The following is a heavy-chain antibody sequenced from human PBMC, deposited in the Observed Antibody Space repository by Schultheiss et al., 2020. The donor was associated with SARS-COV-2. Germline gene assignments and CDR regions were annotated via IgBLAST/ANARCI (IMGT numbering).Heavy chain of an antibody. CDR3: ARPTRDLWYDSLPGDAFDI. J-gene: IGHJ3*02. D-gene: IGHD3-22*01. Sequence: SETLSLTCTVSGGSISSYYWSWIRQPPGKGLEWIGYIYYSGSTYYNPSLKSRVTISVDTSKNQFSLKLSSVTAADTAVYYCARPTRDLWYDSLPGDAFDIWGQGTMVTVSS. V-gene: IGHV4-59*08. CDR2: IYYSGST. CDR1: GGSISSYY.